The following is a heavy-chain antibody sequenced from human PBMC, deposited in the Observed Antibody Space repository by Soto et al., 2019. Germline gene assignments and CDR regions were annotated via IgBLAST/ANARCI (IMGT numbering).Heavy chain of an antibody. CDR2: ISSNGGST. Sequence: GGSLRLSCAASGFTFSSYAMHWVRQAPGKGLEYVSAISSNGGSTYYANSVKGRFTISRDNSKNTVYLQMGSLRAEDMAVYYCARAFSRYDFWSGYLGWGQGTLVTVSS. V-gene: IGHV3-64*01. D-gene: IGHD3-3*01. CDR1: GFTFSSYA. J-gene: IGHJ4*02. CDR3: ARAFSRYDFWSGYLG.